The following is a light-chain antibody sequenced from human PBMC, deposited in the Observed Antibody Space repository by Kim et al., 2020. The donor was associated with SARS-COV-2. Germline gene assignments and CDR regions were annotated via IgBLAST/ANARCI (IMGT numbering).Light chain of an antibody. CDR3: QVWDSSGDREV. V-gene: IGLV3-21*04. J-gene: IGLJ3*02. CDR1: NIGSKS. CDR2: YDS. Sequence: SYELTQPPSVSVAPGKTARITCGGDNIGSKSVHWYLQKPGQAPVLVIYYDSDRPSGIPERFSGSNSGNTATLTINRVEAADEADYYYQVWDSSGDREVFGGGTQLTVL.